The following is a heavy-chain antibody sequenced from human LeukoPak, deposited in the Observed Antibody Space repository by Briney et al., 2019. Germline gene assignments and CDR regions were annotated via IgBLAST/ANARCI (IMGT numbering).Heavy chain of an antibody. CDR1: GYTFTSYG. V-gene: IGHV1-18*01. J-gene: IGHJ4*02. D-gene: IGHD2-2*02. CDR2: ISAYNGNT. CDR3: ARDCSSISCYIALDY. Sequence: GASVEVSCKASGYTFTSYGITWVRQAPGQGLEWMGWISAYNGNTNYAQKLQGRVTMTTDTSTSTAYMELRSLRSDDTAVYYCARDCSSISCYIALDYWGQGTLVTVSS.